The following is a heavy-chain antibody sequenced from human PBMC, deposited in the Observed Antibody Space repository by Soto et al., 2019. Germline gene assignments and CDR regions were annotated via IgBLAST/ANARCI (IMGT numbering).Heavy chain of an antibody. V-gene: IGHV3-23*01. D-gene: IGHD4-17*01. CDR2: ISGSGGSK. Sequence: GGSLRLSCAASGFTFSSYAMSWVRQAPGKGLEWVSAISGSGGSKYYADSVKGRFTISRDNSKNTLYLQMNSLRAEDAVVYYCESRYYGGNCGYWGQGTLGTVSS. J-gene: IGHJ4*02. CDR1: GFTFSSYA. CDR3: ESRYYGGNCGY.